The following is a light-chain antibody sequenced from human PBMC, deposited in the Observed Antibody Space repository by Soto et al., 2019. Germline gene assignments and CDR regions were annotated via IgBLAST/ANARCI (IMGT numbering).Light chain of an antibody. Sequence: QSALTQPPSASGSPGQSVTISCTGTSSDVGGYNYVSWYQQHPGKVPKLMIYEVTKRPSGVPDRFSGSKSGNTASLTGSGLQAEDEADYYCSSYGGSNILVFGGGTKLTVL. CDR2: EVT. V-gene: IGLV2-8*01. CDR1: SSDVGGYNY. J-gene: IGLJ3*02. CDR3: SSYGGSNILV.